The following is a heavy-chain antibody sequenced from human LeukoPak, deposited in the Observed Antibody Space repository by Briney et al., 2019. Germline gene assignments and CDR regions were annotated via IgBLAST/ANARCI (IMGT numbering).Heavy chain of an antibody. CDR1: GFTLSSYS. D-gene: IGHD5-18*01. V-gene: IGHV3-48*02. J-gene: IGHJ3*02. CDR3: ARGGYSYAKLELDAFDI. CDR2: ISSSGLTT. Sequence: GGSLRLSCAASGFTLSSYSMNWVRQAPGNGLEWVSYISSSGLTTNYADSVKGRFTIFRDNAKNSVYLQMNRLTDEDTAVYYCARGGYSYAKLELDAFDIWGQGTMVTVSS.